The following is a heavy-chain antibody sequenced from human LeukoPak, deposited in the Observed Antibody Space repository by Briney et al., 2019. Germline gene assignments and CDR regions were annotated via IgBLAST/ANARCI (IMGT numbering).Heavy chain of an antibody. Sequence: SETLSLTCTVSGGSISSYYWSWIRQPPGKGLEWIGYIYYSGSTNYNPSLKSRVTISVDTSKNQFSLKLSSVTAADTAVYYCARRSQQLLDYWGQGTLVTVSS. V-gene: IGHV4-59*01. CDR3: ARRSQQLLDY. D-gene: IGHD6-13*01. J-gene: IGHJ4*02. CDR2: IYYSGST. CDR1: GGSISSYY.